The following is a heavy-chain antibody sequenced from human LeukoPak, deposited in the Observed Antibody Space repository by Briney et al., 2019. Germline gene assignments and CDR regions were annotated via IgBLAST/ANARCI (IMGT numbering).Heavy chain of an antibody. V-gene: IGHV3-21*01. CDR1: GFTFSDYS. Sequence: PGGSLRLSCGASGFTFSDYSMNWVRQAPGKGLAWVASITSAGGYTYYADSVKGRFTISRDNAQKSLFLQMNSLRAEDTAVYFCATSGGFVLPNAITGNWYMDVWGRGTSVTVSS. D-gene: IGHD2-2*01. CDR3: ATSGGFVLPNAITGNWYMDV. J-gene: IGHJ6*03. CDR2: ITSAGGYT.